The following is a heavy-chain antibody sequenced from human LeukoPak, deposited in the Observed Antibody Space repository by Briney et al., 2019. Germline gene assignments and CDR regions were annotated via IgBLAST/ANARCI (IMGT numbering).Heavy chain of an antibody. CDR1: GGSCSGYY. CDR3: SRHLDSSGYTEDAFDI. D-gene: IGHD3-22*01. Sequence: PSETLSLTCAVYGGSCSGYYWSWIRQPPGKGLEWIGEINHSGSTNYNPSLKSRVTISVDTSKNHFSLKLSSVTAADTAVYYCSRHLDSSGYTEDAFDIWGQGIMVTVSS. CDR2: INHSGST. J-gene: IGHJ3*02. V-gene: IGHV4-34*01.